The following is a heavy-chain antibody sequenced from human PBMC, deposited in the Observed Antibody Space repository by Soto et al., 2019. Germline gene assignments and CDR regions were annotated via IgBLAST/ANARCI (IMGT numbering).Heavy chain of an antibody. CDR1: GFTFSSYV. V-gene: IGHV3-23*01. CDR3: AKSRIGWELPPLFDY. CDR2: ISGSGGST. Sequence: EVPLLESGGGLVQPGGPLRLSCAASGFTFSSYVMSWVRQAPGKGLEWVSAISGSGGSTYYADSVKGRFTISRDNSKNTLYLQMNSLRAEETAVYYCAKSRIGWELPPLFDYGGQGALVTVSS. J-gene: IGHJ4*02. D-gene: IGHD1-26*01.